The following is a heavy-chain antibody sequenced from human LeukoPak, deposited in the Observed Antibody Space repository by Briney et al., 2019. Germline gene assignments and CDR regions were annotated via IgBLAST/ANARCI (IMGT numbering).Heavy chain of an antibody. CDR2: INPNSGGT. V-gene: IGHV1-2*02. Sequence: GASVKVSCKASGYTFTGYYMHWVRQAPGQGLEWMGWINPNSGGTNYAQKFQGRVTMTRDTSISTAYTELSRLRSDDTAVYYCASSTYYDFWSGYLPPHWFDPWGQGTLVTVSS. D-gene: IGHD3-3*01. J-gene: IGHJ5*02. CDR1: GYTFTGYY. CDR3: ASSTYYDFWSGYLPPHWFDP.